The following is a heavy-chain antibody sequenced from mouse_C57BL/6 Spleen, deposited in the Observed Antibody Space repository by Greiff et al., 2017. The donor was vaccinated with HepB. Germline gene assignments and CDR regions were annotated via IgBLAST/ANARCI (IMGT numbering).Heavy chain of an antibody. J-gene: IGHJ4*01. V-gene: IGHV3-6*01. CDR2: ISYDGSN. CDR3: AREWDYYGSSPLDY. CDR1: GYSITSGYY. Sequence: DVQLQESGPGLVKPSQSLSLTCSVTGYSITSGYYWNWIRQFPGNKLEWMGYISYDGSNNYNPSLKNRISITRDTSKNQFFLKLNSVTTEDTATYYCAREWDYYGSSPLDYWGQGTSVTVSS. D-gene: IGHD1-1*01.